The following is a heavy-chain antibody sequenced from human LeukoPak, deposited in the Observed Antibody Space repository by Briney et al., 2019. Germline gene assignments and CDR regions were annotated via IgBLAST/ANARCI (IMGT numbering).Heavy chain of an antibody. CDR2: ISPYNGNT. V-gene: IGHV1-18*01. CDR3: ARDQRGYGDSTGASKWIDP. J-gene: IGHJ5*02. Sequence: GASVKVSCKASGYTFTSYGINWVRQAPGQGLEWMGWISPYNGNTKYAEKVQGRVTITTDTSTRTAYMELRSLNSDDTDVYYCARDQRGYGDSTGASKWIDPWGQGTLVTVSS. D-gene: IGHD4-17*01. CDR1: GYTFTSYG.